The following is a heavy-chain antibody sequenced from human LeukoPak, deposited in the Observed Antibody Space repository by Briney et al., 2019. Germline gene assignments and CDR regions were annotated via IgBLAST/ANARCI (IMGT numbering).Heavy chain of an antibody. J-gene: IGHJ3*02. CDR3: ARDLDDYGDPWDAFDI. CDR1: GYTFTSYD. CDR2: ISAYNGNT. Sequence: ASVKVSCKASGYTFTSYDINWVRQAPGQGLEWMGWISAYNGNTNYAQKLQGRVTMTTDTSTSTAYMELRSLRSDDTAVYYCARDLDDYGDPWDAFDIWGQGTMVTVSS. V-gene: IGHV1-18*01. D-gene: IGHD4-17*01.